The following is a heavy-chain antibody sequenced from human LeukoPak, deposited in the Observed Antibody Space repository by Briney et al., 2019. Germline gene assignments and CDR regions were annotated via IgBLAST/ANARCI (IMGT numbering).Heavy chain of an antibody. D-gene: IGHD1-14*01. CDR3: ATELDVRPNHY. J-gene: IGHJ4*02. CDR2: IKRKSDGGTT. CDR1: GLTFSNAW. Sequence: GGSLRLSCAASGLTFSNAWMSWVRQVPGKGLEWVGRIKRKSDGGTTDYAAPVKGRFTISRDDSKNTLYLQMNSLKSEDTAVYYCATELDVRPNHYWGQGTLVTVSS. V-gene: IGHV3-15*01.